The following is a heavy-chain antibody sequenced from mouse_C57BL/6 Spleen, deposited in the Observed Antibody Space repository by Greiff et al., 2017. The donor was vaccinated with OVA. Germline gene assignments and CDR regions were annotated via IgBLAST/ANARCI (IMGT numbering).Heavy chain of an antibody. J-gene: IGHJ2*01. Sequence: EVQVVESGGGLVKPGGSLKLSCAASGFTFSDYGMHWVRQAPEKGLEWVAYISSGSSTNYYADTVKGRVTISRDNAKNTLFLQMTSLRSEDTAMYYCARHYGNYVDYWGQGTTLTVSS. D-gene: IGHD2-1*01. V-gene: IGHV5-17*01. CDR3: ARHYGNYVDY. CDR2: ISSGSSTN. CDR1: GFTFSDYG.